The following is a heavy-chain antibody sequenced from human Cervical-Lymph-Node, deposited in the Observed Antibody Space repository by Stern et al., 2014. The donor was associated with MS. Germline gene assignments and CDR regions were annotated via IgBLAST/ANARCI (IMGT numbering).Heavy chain of an antibody. Sequence: QLVQSGGGLEQPGKSLRLSCAGSGFTFDDYSLPWVRQAPGKGLEWVSGISWNSGTINYADSVKGRFTISRDNAKNSLFLQMSSLRADDTALYYCAKSSSIYSPPDYWGQGTLVTVSS. CDR2: ISWNSGTI. CDR1: GFTFDDYS. D-gene: IGHD4-11*01. CDR3: AKSSSIYSPPDY. J-gene: IGHJ4*02. V-gene: IGHV3-9*01.